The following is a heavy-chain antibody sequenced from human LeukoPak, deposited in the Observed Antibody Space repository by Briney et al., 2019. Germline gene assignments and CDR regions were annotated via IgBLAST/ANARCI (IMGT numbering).Heavy chain of an antibody. CDR3: ARHESIFGVVMPQPFDY. CDR2: INHSGST. J-gene: IGHJ4*02. Sequence: SEALSLTCAVYGGSFSGYDWSWIRQPPGKGLEWIGEINHSGSTNYNPSLKSRLTISVDTSKNQFSLKLSSVTAADTAVYYCARHESIFGVVMPQPFDYWGQGTLVTVSS. CDR1: GGSFSGYD. D-gene: IGHD3-3*01. V-gene: IGHV4-34*01.